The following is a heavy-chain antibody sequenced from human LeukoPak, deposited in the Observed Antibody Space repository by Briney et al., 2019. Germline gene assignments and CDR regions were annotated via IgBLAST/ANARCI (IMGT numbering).Heavy chain of an antibody. V-gene: IGHV3-33*06. J-gene: IGHJ4*02. CDR1: GFTFSSYG. Sequence: GGSLRLSCAASGFTFSSYGMHWVRQAPGKRLEWVAVIWYDGSNKYYADSVKGRFTISRDNSKNTLYLQMNSLRAEDTAVYYCAKDRGYSYGFFDYWGQGTLVTVSS. D-gene: IGHD5-18*01. CDR3: AKDRGYSYGFFDY. CDR2: IWYDGSNK.